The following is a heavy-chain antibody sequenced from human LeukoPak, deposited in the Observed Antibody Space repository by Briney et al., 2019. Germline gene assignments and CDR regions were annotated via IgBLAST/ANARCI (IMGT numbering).Heavy chain of an antibody. Sequence: PSETLSLTCTVSGGSISSYYWSWIRRPPGKGLEWIGYIYYSGSTNYNPSLKSRVTISVDTSKNQFSLKLSSVTAADTAVYYCARHIVGATIDAFDIWGQGTMVTVSS. CDR3: ARHIVGATIDAFDI. V-gene: IGHV4-59*08. CDR1: GGSISSYY. J-gene: IGHJ3*02. D-gene: IGHD1-26*01. CDR2: IYYSGST.